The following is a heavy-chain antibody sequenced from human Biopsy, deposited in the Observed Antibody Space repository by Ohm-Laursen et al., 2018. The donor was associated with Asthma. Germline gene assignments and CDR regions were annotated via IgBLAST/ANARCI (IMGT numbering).Heavy chain of an antibody. J-gene: IGHJ6*02. CDR3: AREGGDYLSGYYYYYGMDV. CDR1: GFTFSSYG. V-gene: IGHV3-30*03. CDR2: ISYDGSNK. Sequence: SLRLSCAASGFTFSSYGMHWVRQAPGKGLEWVAVISYDGSNKYYADSVKGRFTTSRDNSKNTLYLQMNSLRAEDTAVYYCAREGGDYLSGYYYYYGMDVWGQGTTVTVSS. D-gene: IGHD4-17*01.